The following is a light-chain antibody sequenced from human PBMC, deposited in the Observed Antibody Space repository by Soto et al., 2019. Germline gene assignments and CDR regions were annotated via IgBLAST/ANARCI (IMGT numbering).Light chain of an antibody. J-gene: IGLJ1*01. V-gene: IGLV2-14*01. Sequence: HSALPQPASVSGSPEQSITISCTETSRDVGGYNYVSWNQQHPGKAPKPMIYDVTNRPSRVSNRFSGSKFGNPASLTIPGLQAEEEADYYCSSYTSSSNYGFGTGTKLTVL. CDR1: SRDVGGYNY. CDR2: DVT. CDR3: SSYTSSSNYG.